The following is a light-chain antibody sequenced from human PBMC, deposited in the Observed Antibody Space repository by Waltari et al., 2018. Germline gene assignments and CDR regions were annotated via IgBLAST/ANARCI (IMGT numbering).Light chain of an antibody. V-gene: IGKV1-12*01. CDR1: QYIRNW. CDR2: ATS. J-gene: IGKJ3*01. Sequence: TCRASQYIRNWLAWYQQKPGKAPNLLIYATSSLQTGVPSRFSGSGSGTEFTLTISSLQPEDFATYYCQQANSFPITFGPGTKVDIK. CDR3: QQANSFPIT.